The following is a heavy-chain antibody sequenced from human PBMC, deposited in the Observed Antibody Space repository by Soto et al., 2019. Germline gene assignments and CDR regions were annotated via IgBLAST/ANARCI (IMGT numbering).Heavy chain of an antibody. CDR1: GFNFGYYA. V-gene: IGHV3-23*01. D-gene: IGHD6-19*01. Sequence: EVQLLESGGGLVHPGGSLRLSCAASGFNFGYYAMGWVRQAPGKGLEWVSVLSNSGSTTYYTDSVKGRFTISRDNSKNTLYLQMNSLRAEDTAIYYWAKDATRSDGWYYFDYWGQGPLVTVSS. J-gene: IGHJ4*02. CDR2: LSNSGSTT. CDR3: AKDATRSDGWYYFDY.